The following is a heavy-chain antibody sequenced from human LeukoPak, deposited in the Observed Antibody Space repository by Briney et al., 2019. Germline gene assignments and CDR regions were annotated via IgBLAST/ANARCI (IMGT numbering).Heavy chain of an antibody. D-gene: IGHD6-13*01. V-gene: IGHV1-18*01. Sequence: ASVKVSCQASGYTFTSYGITWVRQAPGQGLEWMGWISAYSGNTNYGQNLQGRVTMTTDTSTSTAYMELRSLTSDDTAVYDCAREKQLFYYWGQGTLVTVSS. CDR1: GYTFTSYG. CDR2: ISAYSGNT. J-gene: IGHJ4*02. CDR3: AREKQLFYY.